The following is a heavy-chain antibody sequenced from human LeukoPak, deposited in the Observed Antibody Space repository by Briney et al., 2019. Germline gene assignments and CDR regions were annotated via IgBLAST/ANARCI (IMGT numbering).Heavy chain of an antibody. CDR2: IVVGSGNT. CDR3: AREPTPAVAGATAFFDY. V-gene: IGHV1-58*01. CDR1: GFTFTSSA. D-gene: IGHD6-19*01. Sequence: GTSVKVSCKASGFTFTSSAVQWVRQARGQRLEWIRWIVVGSGNTNYAQKFQERVTITRDMSTSTAYMELSSLRSEDTAVYYCAREPTPAVAGATAFFDYWGQGTLVTVSS. J-gene: IGHJ4*02.